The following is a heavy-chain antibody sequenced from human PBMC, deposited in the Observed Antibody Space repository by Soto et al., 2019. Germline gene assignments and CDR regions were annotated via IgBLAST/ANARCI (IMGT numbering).Heavy chain of an antibody. J-gene: IGHJ4*02. CDR2: IYYSGST. Sequence: PSETLSLTCTVSGGSISSSSYYWGWIRQPPGKGLEWIGSIYYSGSTYYNPPLKSRVTISVDTSKNQFSLKLSSVTAADTAVYYCATTLDDFWSGSVSDKEDYWGQGTLVTVS. V-gene: IGHV4-39*01. CDR3: ATTLDDFWSGSVSDKEDY. CDR1: GGSISSSSYY. D-gene: IGHD3-3*01.